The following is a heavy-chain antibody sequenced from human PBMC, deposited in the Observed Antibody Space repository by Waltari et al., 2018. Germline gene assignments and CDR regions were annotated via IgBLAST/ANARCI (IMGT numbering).Heavy chain of an antibody. J-gene: IGHJ5*02. D-gene: IGHD3-3*01. CDR2: IRHPGST. Sequence: QVQLQQWGAGLLGPSETLSLTCAVYGASFSDHYWGRVRQPPGKGLEWIGQIRHPGSTNYNPSLKSRVTISIDTPRSQFSLRLSSVTAADTALYFCTRGGNYDFWSHRPFVDPWGQGTLVTVSS. CDR3: TRGGNYDFWSHRPFVDP. CDR1: GASFSDHY. V-gene: IGHV4-34*01.